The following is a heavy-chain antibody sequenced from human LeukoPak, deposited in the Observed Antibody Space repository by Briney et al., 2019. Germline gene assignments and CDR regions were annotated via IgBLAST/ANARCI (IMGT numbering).Heavy chain of an antibody. CDR2: ISASNGNT. D-gene: IGHD3-3*01. CDR1: GYTFTSYG. CDR3: ARSDWEWSHIVDY. J-gene: IGHJ4*02. Sequence: EASVKVSCKASGYTFTSYGISWVRQAPGQGLEWMGWISASNGNTNYAQKLQGRVTMTTDTSTSTAYMDMRSLRSDDTAIYYCARSDWEWSHIVDYWGQGTLLTVSS. V-gene: IGHV1-18*01.